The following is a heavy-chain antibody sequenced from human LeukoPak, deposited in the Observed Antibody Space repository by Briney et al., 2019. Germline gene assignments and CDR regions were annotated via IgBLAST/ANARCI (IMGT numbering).Heavy chain of an antibody. CDR1: GFSFSTFW. V-gene: IGHV3-7*01. CDR2: IKRDGSEK. CDR3: VRDGDGYTLVPFDY. D-gene: IGHD5-24*01. J-gene: IGHJ4*02. Sequence: GGSLRLSCVASGFSFSTFWMSWFRQAPGKGREWVANIKRDGSEKYYVDSVKGRFTISRDNAKNSLSLQMNSLRVEDTAKYYCVRDGDGYTLVPFDYWGQGTLVTVSS.